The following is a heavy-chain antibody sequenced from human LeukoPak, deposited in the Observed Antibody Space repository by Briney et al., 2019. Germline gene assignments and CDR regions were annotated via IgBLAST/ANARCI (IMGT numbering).Heavy chain of an antibody. Sequence: SETLSLTCAVYGGSFSGYYWSWIRQPPGKGLKWIGEINHSGSTNYNPSLKSRVTISVDTSKNQFSLKLSSVTAADTAVYYCAGRHDILTGYYPFDYWGQGTLVTVSS. CDR3: AGRHDILTGYYPFDY. CDR2: INHSGST. CDR1: GGSFSGYY. V-gene: IGHV4-34*01. D-gene: IGHD3-9*01. J-gene: IGHJ4*02.